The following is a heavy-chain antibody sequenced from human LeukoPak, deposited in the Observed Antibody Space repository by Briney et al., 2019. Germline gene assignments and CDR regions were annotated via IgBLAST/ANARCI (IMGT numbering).Heavy chain of an antibody. V-gene: IGHV3-21*01. CDR2: ISSSSGYI. CDR3: ASQVSGWLREEVDY. J-gene: IGHJ4*02. Sequence: GGSLRLSCAASGFTFSPYPMTWVRQAPGKGLEWISSISSSSGYIYYADSVKGRFTISRDNAKNSLYLQMNSLRAEDTAVYYCASQVSGWLREEVDYWGLGTLVTVSS. CDR1: GFTFSPYP. D-gene: IGHD6-19*01.